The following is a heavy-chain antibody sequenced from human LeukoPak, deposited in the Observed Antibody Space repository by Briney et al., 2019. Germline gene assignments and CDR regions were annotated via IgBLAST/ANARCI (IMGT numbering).Heavy chain of an antibody. J-gene: IGHJ6*03. CDR3: AKDANGWYRYYYYYMDV. CDR1: AFTFSNYG. V-gene: IGHV3-30*02. CDR2: IHYDISNK. Sequence: GGSLRLSCAASAFTFSNYGMHWVRQAPGKGLEWVAFIHYDISNKYYADSVKGRFTISRDNSKNTLFLQMNSLRPEDTAVYYCAKDANGWYRYYYYYMDVWGKGTTVTISS. D-gene: IGHD6-19*01.